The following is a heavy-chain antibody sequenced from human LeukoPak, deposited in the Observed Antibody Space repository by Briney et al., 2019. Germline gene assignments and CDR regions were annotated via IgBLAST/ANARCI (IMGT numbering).Heavy chain of an antibody. Sequence: PSETLSLTCTVSGGSVSSYYWSWIRQPAGKGLEWIGRIYTSGSTNYNPSLKSRVTMSVDTSKNQFSLKLSSVTAAGTAIYYCARRRYSYAYLDDSWGQGTLVTVSS. CDR2: IYTSGST. CDR1: GGSVSSYY. V-gene: IGHV4-4*07. CDR3: ARRRYSYAYLDDS. D-gene: IGHD5-18*01. J-gene: IGHJ4*02.